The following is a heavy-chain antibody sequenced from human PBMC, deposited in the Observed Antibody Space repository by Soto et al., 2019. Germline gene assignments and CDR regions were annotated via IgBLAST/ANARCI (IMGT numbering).Heavy chain of an antibody. J-gene: IGHJ5*02. D-gene: IGHD2-2*01. Sequence: GGSLRLSCAASGFIFSSYTMSWVRQAPGKGLEWVSYIGISSSTVYYADSVKGRFTISRDTAKNSLYLQMNSLRDEDTAVYYCAKEKISTSCCNWFDPWGQGTLVTVSS. CDR2: IGISSSTV. V-gene: IGHV3-48*02. CDR1: GFIFSSYT. CDR3: AKEKISTSCCNWFDP.